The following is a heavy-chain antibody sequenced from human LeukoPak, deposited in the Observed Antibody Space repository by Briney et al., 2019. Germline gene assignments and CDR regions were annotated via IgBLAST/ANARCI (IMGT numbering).Heavy chain of an antibody. Sequence: SETLPLTCTVSGDSISSSNYYWGWIRQPPGKGLEWIGSIFYSGRTYYNPSLKSRVTISVDTSKKQYSLKLSSVTAADTAVYYCARRLAVAGAFDYWGQGTLVTVSS. D-gene: IGHD6-19*01. V-gene: IGHV4-39*01. CDR1: GDSISSSNYY. J-gene: IGHJ4*02. CDR2: IFYSGRT. CDR3: ARRLAVAGAFDY.